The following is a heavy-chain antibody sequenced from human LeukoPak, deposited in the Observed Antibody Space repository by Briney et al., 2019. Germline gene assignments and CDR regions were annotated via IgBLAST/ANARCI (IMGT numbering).Heavy chain of an antibody. CDR3: ARGRLDHAFDI. J-gene: IGHJ3*02. V-gene: IGHV3-74*01. Sequence: GGSLRLSCAASGFSFNSYWMYWVRQVPGKGLVWVSRVNNDGTGTTYADSVKGRFTISRDNAKNTVYLQMNSLRDEDTAVYYCARGRLDHAFDIWGQGTMVTVSS. D-gene: IGHD6-19*01. CDR2: VNNDGTGT. CDR1: GFSFNSYW.